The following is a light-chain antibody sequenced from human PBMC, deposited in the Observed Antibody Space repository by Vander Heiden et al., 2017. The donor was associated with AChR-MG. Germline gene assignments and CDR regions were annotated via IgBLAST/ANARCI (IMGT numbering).Light chain of an antibody. CDR2: DDS. CDR3: QVWDRNGYLLDGV. Sequence: SYVLTQAPSVSVAPGKTGSITCGGNNIGSKSVHWYQQRPGQAPVLVVYDDSDRPSGIPERFSGSKSGNTATLIISRVEAGDEADYYCQVWDRNGYLLDGVFGGGTKLTVL. V-gene: IGLV3-21*03. J-gene: IGLJ3*02. CDR1: NIGSKS.